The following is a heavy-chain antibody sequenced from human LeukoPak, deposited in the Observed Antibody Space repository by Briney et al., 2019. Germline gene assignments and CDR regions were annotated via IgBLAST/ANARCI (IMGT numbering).Heavy chain of an antibody. V-gene: IGHV1-69*13. CDR3: ARDRVGYSNCFDY. J-gene: IGHJ4*02. Sequence: ASVNVSCKASGYTFPSYAMNWVRQAPGQGLEWMGGIIPIFGTANYAQKFQGRVTITADESTSTAYMELSSLRSEDTAVYYCARDRVGYSNCFDYWGQGTLVTVSS. D-gene: IGHD4-11*01. CDR1: GYTFPSYA. CDR2: IIPIFGTA.